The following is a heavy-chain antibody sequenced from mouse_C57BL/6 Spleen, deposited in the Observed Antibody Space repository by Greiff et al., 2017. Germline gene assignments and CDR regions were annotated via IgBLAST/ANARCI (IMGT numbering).Heavy chain of an antibody. CDR2: IYPGDGDT. CDR3: ARLGRYYFDY. CDR1: GYAFSSYW. J-gene: IGHJ2*01. Sequence: LQESGAELVKPGASVKISCKASGYAFSSYWMNWVKQRPGKGLEWIGQIYPGDGDTNYNGKFKGKATLTADKSSSTAYMQRSSLTSEDSAVYFCARLGRYYFDYWGQGTTLTVSS. D-gene: IGHD4-1*01. V-gene: IGHV1-80*01.